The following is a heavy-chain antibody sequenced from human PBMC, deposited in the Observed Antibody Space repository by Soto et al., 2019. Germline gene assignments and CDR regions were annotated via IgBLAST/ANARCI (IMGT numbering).Heavy chain of an antibody. V-gene: IGHV1-46*01. Sequence: QVQLVQSGAEVRKPGASVKISCKASGYTFTSYHMDWVRQAPGQGLEWMGKISPSGDRTWFAQKFRGRVTMTRDTSTSTDYMELSSLRSEDTAVYCCARDGGNYGDDDYWGQGTLVTVSS. CDR2: ISPSGDRT. CDR3: ARDGGNYGDDDY. D-gene: IGHD4-17*01. J-gene: IGHJ4*02. CDR1: GYTFTSYH.